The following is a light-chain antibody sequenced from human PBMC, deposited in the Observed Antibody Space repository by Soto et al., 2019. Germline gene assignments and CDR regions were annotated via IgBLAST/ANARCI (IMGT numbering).Light chain of an antibody. CDR3: SSYTSSSIVV. Sequence: QSALTQPASVSGSPGQSITISCTGTSSDVGGYNYVSWYQQHPGKAPKLMIYEVSNRPSGVSNRFSGSKSGNTASLTISGLQAEDVADYYCSSYTSSSIVVFGGGTKVTVL. V-gene: IGLV2-14*01. J-gene: IGLJ2*01. CDR2: EVS. CDR1: SSDVGGYNY.